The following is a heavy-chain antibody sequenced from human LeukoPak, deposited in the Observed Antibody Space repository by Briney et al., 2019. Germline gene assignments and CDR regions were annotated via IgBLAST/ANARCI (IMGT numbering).Heavy chain of an antibody. CDR2: IYTSGST. J-gene: IGHJ4*02. V-gene: IGHV4-4*07. D-gene: IGHD4-23*01. Sequence: NPSETLSLTCTVSGGSISSYYWSWIRQPAGKGLEWIGRIYTSGSTNYNPSLKSRVTISVDTSKNQFSLKLSSVTAADTAVYYCARDGDYGGSFDYWGQGTLVTVSS. CDR3: ARDGDYGGSFDY. CDR1: GGSISSYY.